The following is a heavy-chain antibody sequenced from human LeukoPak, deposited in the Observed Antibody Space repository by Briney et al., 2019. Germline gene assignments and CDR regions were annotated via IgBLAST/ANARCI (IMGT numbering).Heavy chain of an antibody. CDR1: AFTFSSYA. J-gene: IGHJ6*03. CDR2: ISSSGDSI. CDR3: ARETVLSDSSGWYVGYYYYYYMDV. V-gene: IGHV3-21*01. D-gene: IGHD6-19*01. Sequence: KPGGSLRLSCAASAFTFSSYAMSWVRQAPGKGLELVSAISSSGDSIYYADSVKGRFTISRDNAKNSLYLQMNSLRAEDTAVYYCARETVLSDSSGWYVGYYYYYYMDVWGKGTTVTVSS.